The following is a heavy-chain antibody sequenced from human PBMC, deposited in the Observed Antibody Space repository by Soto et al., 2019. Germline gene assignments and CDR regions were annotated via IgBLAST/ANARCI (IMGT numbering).Heavy chain of an antibody. CDR2: ISSNGIGT. V-gene: IGHV3-64*01. Sequence: EVQLVESGGGLAQPGGSLRLSCAASGFNLSSDAMDWVRQAPGKGLEYVSGISSNGIGTYYANSVKGRFTISRDNSKNTVYLQMDSLRPEDMAVYYCARRARADYYYMDVWGKGTTVTVS. CDR3: ARRARADYYYMDV. J-gene: IGHJ6*03. CDR1: GFNLSSDA. D-gene: IGHD6-6*01.